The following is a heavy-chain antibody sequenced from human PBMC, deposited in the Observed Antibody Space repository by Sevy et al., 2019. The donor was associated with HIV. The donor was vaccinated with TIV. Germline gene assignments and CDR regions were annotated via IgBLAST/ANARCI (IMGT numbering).Heavy chain of an antibody. D-gene: IGHD3-3*01. CDR2: ISGRGGST. CDR3: ARNYDFWSGLYYYYGMDV. CDR1: GFTFSSYA. J-gene: IGHJ6*02. V-gene: IGHV3-23*01. Sequence: GGSLRLSCAASGFTFSSYAMSWVRQAPGKGLEWVSAISGRGGSTYYADSVKGRFTISRDNSKNTLYLQMNSLRAEDTAVYYCARNYDFWSGLYYYYGMDVWGQGTTVTVSS.